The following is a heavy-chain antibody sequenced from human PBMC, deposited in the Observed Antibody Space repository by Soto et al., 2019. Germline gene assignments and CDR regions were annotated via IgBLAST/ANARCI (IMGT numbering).Heavy chain of an antibody. J-gene: IGHJ4*02. CDR1: GYSFTDYK. CDR3: ATWVDYGDFEGFDF. CDR2: VDPNGGGS. Sequence: QGQLLQSGAEEKKPGASVKVSCKTSGYSFTDYKLHWVRQAPGQGLEWMGWVDPNGGGSNSAQKFQGSVTMTWDTSITTAYLDLTRLTTNDTATYFCATWVDYGDFEGFDFWGQGTLVTVSS. D-gene: IGHD4-17*01. V-gene: IGHV1-2*04.